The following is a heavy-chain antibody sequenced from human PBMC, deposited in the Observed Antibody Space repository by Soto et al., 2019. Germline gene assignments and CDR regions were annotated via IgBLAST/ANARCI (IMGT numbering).Heavy chain of an antibody. V-gene: IGHV4-30-4*01. Sequence: SETLSLTCTVSGGSISSGDHYWSWIRQPPGKGLEWIGYIYYSGSTYYNPSLKSRVTISVDTSKNQFSLKLSSVTAADTAVYYCARMRRYYDSSGYYFHPYFDYWGQGTLVTVSS. CDR2: IYYSGST. CDR1: GGSISSGDHY. D-gene: IGHD3-22*01. CDR3: ARMRRYYDSSGYYFHPYFDY. J-gene: IGHJ4*02.